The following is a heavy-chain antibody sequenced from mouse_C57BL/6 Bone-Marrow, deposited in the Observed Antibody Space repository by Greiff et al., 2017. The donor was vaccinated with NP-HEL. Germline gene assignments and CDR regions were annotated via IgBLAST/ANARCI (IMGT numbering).Heavy chain of an antibody. CDR2: ISAGGSYT. Sequence: EVQLVESGGGLVKPGGSLKLSCAASGFTFSSYAMSWVRQTPEKRLEWVATISAGGSYTYYPDNVKGRFTMSGDNAKNNLYLQLSHLKSEDTAMYYCARVYYGFFAYWGQGTLVTVSA. D-gene: IGHD2-2*01. J-gene: IGHJ3*01. CDR1: GFTFSSYA. V-gene: IGHV5-4*01. CDR3: ARVYYGFFAY.